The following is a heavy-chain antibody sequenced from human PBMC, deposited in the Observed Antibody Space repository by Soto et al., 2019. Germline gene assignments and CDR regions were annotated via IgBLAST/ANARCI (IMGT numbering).Heavy chain of an antibody. D-gene: IGHD4-4*01. V-gene: IGHV1-2*04. CDR3: ARDSTSTVTMYYYYYGMDV. CDR1: GYTFTGYY. Sequence: ASVKVSCKASGYTFTGYYMHWGRQAPGQGLEWMGWINPNSGGTNYAQKFQGWVTMTRDTSISTAYMELSRLRSDDTAVYYCARDSTSTVTMYYYYYGMDVWGQGTTVTVSS. CDR2: INPNSGGT. J-gene: IGHJ6*02.